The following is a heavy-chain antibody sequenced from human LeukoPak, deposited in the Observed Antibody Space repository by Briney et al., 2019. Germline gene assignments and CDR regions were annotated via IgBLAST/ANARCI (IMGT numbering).Heavy chain of an antibody. J-gene: IGHJ4*02. CDR2: IYDSGST. CDR1: GGSISSGGHS. V-gene: IGHV4-30-2*03. D-gene: IGHD3-10*01. Sequence: PSQTLSLTCAVSGGSISSGGHSWSWVRQPPGKGPEWIGCIYDSGSTFYNPSLESRVTITVDTSKNQFSLKLSSVTAADTAVYYCASGGSSYRYFDYWGQGTLVTVSS. CDR3: ASGGSSYRYFDY.